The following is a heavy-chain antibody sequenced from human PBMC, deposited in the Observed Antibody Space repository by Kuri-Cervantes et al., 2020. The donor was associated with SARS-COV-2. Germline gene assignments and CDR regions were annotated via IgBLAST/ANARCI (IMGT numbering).Heavy chain of an antibody. J-gene: IGHJ4*02. Sequence: ESLKISCAVSGFTFSNYGMNWVRQAPGKGLEWIGSIYYSGSTYYNPSLKSRVTISVDTSKNQFSLKLSSVTAADTAVYYCARAKSVAAAGMHYFDYWGQGTLVTVSS. V-gene: IGHV4-39*07. D-gene: IGHD6-13*01. CDR2: IYYSGST. CDR1: GFTFSNYG. CDR3: ARAKSVAAAGMHYFDY.